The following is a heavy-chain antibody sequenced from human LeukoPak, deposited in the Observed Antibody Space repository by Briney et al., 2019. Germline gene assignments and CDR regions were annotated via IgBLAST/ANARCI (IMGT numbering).Heavy chain of an antibody. CDR1: GYTFTGYY. D-gene: IGHD3-22*01. J-gene: IGHJ4*02. V-gene: IGHV1-46*01. CDR2: INPSGGST. CDR3: ARSYDSSGYSGYYFDY. Sequence: ASVKVSCKASGYTFTGYYMHWVRQAPGQGLEWMGIINPSGGSTSYAQKFQGRVTMTRDTSTSTVYMERSSLRSEDTAVYYCARSYDSSGYSGYYFDYWGQGTLVTVSS.